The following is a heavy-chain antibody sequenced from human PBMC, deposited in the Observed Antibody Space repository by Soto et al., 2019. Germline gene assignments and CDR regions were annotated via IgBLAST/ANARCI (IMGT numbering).Heavy chain of an antibody. CDR3: ARAGCDGGTCYTLVGLRYGMDV. D-gene: IGHD2-15*01. J-gene: IGHJ6*02. CDR1: GFTFSNYA. CDR2: ISYDGNNK. Sequence: QVHLVESGGGVVQPGRSLRLSCAASGFTFSNYAMYWVRQAPGKGLEWVAVISYDGNNKYYADSVKGRFTISRDNSKNTLYLQMNSLRAEDTAVYYCARAGCDGGTCYTLVGLRYGMDVWGQGTTVTVSS. V-gene: IGHV3-30-3*01.